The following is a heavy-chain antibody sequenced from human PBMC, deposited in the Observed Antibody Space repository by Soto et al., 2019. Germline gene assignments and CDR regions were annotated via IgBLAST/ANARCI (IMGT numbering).Heavy chain of an antibody. V-gene: IGHV3-23*01. CDR3: AKMVYYDSSGLNWFDS. D-gene: IGHD3-22*01. J-gene: IGHJ5*01. CDR2: LNGGGGTA. Sequence: EVQFLESGGGLVQPGESMTLSCTASGFTFKNYAMTWVRQPPGKGLEWVSTLNGGGGTADYADSVKGRFAISRDNSKNTLSLQMNSLSAEDTAIYYCAKMVYYDSSGLNWFDSWGQGTLVTVSS. CDR1: GFTFKNYA.